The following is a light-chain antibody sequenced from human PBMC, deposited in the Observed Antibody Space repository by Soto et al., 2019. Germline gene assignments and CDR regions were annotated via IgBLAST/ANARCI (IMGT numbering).Light chain of an antibody. CDR2: TDN. CDR3: AAWDDSLSAWV. V-gene: IGLV1-44*01. Sequence: QSVLTQPPSVSGTPGQRVTISCSGSSSNIGGNTVNWYQHLPGTAPKVLIYTDNQRPSGVPDRFSGSKSGTSASLAISGLQSEDEADYYCAAWDDSLSAWVFGGGTKLTVL. J-gene: IGLJ3*02. CDR1: SSNIGGNT.